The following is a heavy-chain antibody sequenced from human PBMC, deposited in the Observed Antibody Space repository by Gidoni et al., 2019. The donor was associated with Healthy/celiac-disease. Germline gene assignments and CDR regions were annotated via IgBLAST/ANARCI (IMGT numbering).Heavy chain of an antibody. CDR1: GFTFSSYA. CDR2: ISYDGSNK. J-gene: IGHJ6*02. Sequence: QVQLVESGGGVVQPGRSLRPSCAASGFTFSSYARHWVRQAPGKGLEWVAVISYDGSNKYYADSVKGRFTISRDNSKNTLYLQMNSLRAEDTAVYYCAKATLLQKVLLGYYGMDVWGQGTTVTVSS. CDR3: AKATLLQKVLLGYYGMDV. V-gene: IGHV3-30-3*01. D-gene: IGHD4-4*01.